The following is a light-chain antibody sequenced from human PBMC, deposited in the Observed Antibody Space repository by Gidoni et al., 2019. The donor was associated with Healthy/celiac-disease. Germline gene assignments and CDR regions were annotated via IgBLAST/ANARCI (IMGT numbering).Light chain of an antibody. CDR1: QSISNY. V-gene: IGKV1-39*01. CDR2: AAS. CDR3: QQSYSTPFT. J-gene: IGKJ3*01. Sequence: DIQLTHSPSSLSASVGDRVTITCRASQSISNYLTWYQQKPVKAPKLLIYAASSLQSGVPSRFSGSGSGTDFTLTISSLQPEDFATYYCQQSYSTPFTFGPGTRVDIK.